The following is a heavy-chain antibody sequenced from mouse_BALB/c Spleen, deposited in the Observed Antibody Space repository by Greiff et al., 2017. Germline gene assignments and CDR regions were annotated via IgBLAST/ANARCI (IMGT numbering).Heavy chain of an antibody. CDR2: INPSNGGT. Sequence: QVQLQQSGADLVKPGASVKLSCKASGYTFTSYYMYWVKQRPGQGLEWIGEINPSNGGTNFNEKFKSKATLTVDKSSSTAYMQLSSLTSEDSAVYDCTRYGSSTWNFDYWGQGTTLTVSS. CDR3: TRYGSSTWNFDY. V-gene: IGHV1S81*02. D-gene: IGHD1-1*01. CDR1: GYTFTSYY. J-gene: IGHJ2*01.